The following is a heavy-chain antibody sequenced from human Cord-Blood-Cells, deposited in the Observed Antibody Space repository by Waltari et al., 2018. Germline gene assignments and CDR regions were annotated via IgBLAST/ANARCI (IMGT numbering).Heavy chain of an antibody. CDR1: GGSISSSSYY. Sequence: QLQLQESGPGLVKPSETLSLTCTVSGGSISSSSYYWGWIRQPPGKGLEWIGSIYYSGSTYYNPSLKRRVTISVDTSKNQFSLKLSSVTAADTAVYYCARQGSSSWFWFDPWGQGTLVTVSS. D-gene: IGHD6-13*01. CDR2: IYYSGST. V-gene: IGHV4-39*01. J-gene: IGHJ5*02. CDR3: ARQGSSSWFWFDP.